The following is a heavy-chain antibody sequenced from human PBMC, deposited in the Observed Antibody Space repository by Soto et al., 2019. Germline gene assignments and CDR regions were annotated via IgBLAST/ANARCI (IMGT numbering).Heavy chain of an antibody. CDR2: IFWDDDK. CDR1: GFSLSTTGVG. Sequence: QITLKESGPTLVKPTQILTPTCTFSGFSLSTTGVGVGWIRQPPGKALEWLAVIFWDDDKRYSPSLKNKLTITKDTSKNQVVLTMTNVNPVDTATYYCARRRLRPSHFDLWGRGTLVTVSS. D-gene: IGHD4-17*01. V-gene: IGHV2-5*02. J-gene: IGHJ2*01. CDR3: ARRRLRPSHFDL.